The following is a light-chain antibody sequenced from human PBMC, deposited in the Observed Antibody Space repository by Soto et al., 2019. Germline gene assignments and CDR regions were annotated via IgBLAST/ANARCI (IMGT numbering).Light chain of an antibody. Sequence: DIVLTQSPGTLSLSPGERATLSCRASQSVSSRYLACYQQKPGQAPRLLISGASSRATGIPDRFSGSGSGTDFTLTITRLEPEDFAVYYCQQYGSAPTFGGGTKVEIK. CDR1: QSVSSRY. J-gene: IGKJ4*01. CDR2: GAS. CDR3: QQYGSAPT. V-gene: IGKV3-20*01.